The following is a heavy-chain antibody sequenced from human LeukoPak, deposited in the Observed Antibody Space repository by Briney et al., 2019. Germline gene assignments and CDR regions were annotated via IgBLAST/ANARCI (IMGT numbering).Heavy chain of an antibody. V-gene: IGHV4-59*01. Sequence: SETLSLTCTVSGGSISSYYWSWIRQPAGKGLEWIGYIYYSGSTNYNPSLKSRVTISVDTSKNQFSLKLSSVTAADTAVYYCARGIVGASLGGYFDYWGQGTLVTVSS. D-gene: IGHD1-26*01. CDR3: ARGIVGASLGGYFDY. CDR2: IYYSGST. CDR1: GGSISSYY. J-gene: IGHJ4*02.